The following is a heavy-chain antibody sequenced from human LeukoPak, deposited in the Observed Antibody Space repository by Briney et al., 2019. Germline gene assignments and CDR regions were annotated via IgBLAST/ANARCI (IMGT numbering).Heavy chain of an antibody. V-gene: IGHV1-2*04. CDR1: GYTFTGYY. D-gene: IGHD3-10*01. CDR3: ATEEIMVRGVIPSGELDP. CDR2: INPNSGGT. J-gene: IGHJ5*02. Sequence: GASVKVSCKASGYTFTGYYMHWVRQAPGQGLEWMGWINPNSGGTNYAQKFQGWVTMTRDTSISTAYMELSRLRSDDTAVYYCATEEIMVRGVIPSGELDPWGQGTLVTVSS.